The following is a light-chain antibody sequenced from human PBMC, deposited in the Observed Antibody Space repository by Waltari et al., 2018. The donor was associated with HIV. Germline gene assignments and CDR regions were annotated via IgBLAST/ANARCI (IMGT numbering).Light chain of an antibody. Sequence: DIQMTQSPSSLSASVGDRVTITFRASQSINRCLNWYQQKPGKAPRLLIYAASSLQSGVPSRCSGSGSGTDFTLTISNLQPEDFATDYCQQTYSTPRTFGQGTKVEIK. V-gene: IGKV1-39*01. CDR1: QSINRC. CDR2: AAS. J-gene: IGKJ1*01. CDR3: QQTYSTPRT.